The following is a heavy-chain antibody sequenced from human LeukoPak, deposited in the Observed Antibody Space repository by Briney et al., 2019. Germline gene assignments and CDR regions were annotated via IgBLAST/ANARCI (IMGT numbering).Heavy chain of an antibody. D-gene: IGHD3-3*01. Sequence: SVKVSCKASGGTFSSYTISWVRQAPGQGLEWMGRIIPILGIANYAQKFQGRVTITTDKSTSTAYMVLSSLRSEDTAVYYCARALVTIWSGYLNNWGQGTLVTVSS. CDR1: GGTFSSYT. CDR2: IIPILGIA. V-gene: IGHV1-69*02. J-gene: IGHJ4*02. CDR3: ARALVTIWSGYLNN.